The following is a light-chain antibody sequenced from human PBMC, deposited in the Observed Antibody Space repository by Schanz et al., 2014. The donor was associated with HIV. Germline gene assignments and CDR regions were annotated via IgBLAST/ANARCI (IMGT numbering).Light chain of an antibody. V-gene: IGKV3-15*01. CDR3: QQYNDWPPIT. J-gene: IGKJ5*01. Sequence: EIVMTQSPATLSVSPGETATLSCRASQSVRSNLAWYQQKGGQAPRLLIYGASTRATGIPVRFSGSGSGTEFTLTITSLQSEDFAVYYCQQYNDWPPITFGQGTRLEIK. CDR2: GAS. CDR1: QSVRSN.